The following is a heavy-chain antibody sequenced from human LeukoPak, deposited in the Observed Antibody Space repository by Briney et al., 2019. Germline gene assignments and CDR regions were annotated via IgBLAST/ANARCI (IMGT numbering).Heavy chain of an antibody. V-gene: IGHV4-38-2*02. CDR2: VFHRGTT. J-gene: IGHJ4*02. CDR3: ARAFGSSSWYWDY. D-gene: IGHD6-13*01. CDR1: GYSINSAFY. Sequence: KPSETLSLTCTVSGYSINSAFYWGWIRVPPGKGPEWIGSVFHRGTTYYNSSLKSRVNISIDTSKNQFSLKLNSLTAEDTAMYYCARAFGSSSWYWDYWGQGTLVTVSS.